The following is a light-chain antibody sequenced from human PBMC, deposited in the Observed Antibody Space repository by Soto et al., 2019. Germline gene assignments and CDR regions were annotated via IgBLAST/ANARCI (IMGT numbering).Light chain of an antibody. CDR1: SSNIGTNT. CDR2: DDY. Sequence: QSVLTQPPSASGTPGQRVTISCSGSSSNIGTNTVNWYQHLPGAVPKLLISDDYDRSSGVPDRFSASKSGTSASLAISGLQSEDEAAYYCATWDDSLNGRVFGGGTKLTVL. V-gene: IGLV1-44*01. CDR3: ATWDDSLNGRV. J-gene: IGLJ3*02.